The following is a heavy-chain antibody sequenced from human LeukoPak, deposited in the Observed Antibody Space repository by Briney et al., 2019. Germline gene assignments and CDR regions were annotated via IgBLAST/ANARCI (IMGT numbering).Heavy chain of an antibody. CDR2: ISGGGGSA. V-gene: IGHV3-23*01. J-gene: IGHJ4*02. CDR1: GFTFNTYA. Sequence: GGSLRLSCTGSGFTFNTYAMTWVRQVPGKGLEWVSSISGGGGSAHYADFVKGRFTISRDNSKNTLYLHLNSLRPADTAVYFCAKTSLPALWLPRDYWGQGTLVTVSS. D-gene: IGHD2-2*01. CDR3: AKTSLPALWLPRDY.